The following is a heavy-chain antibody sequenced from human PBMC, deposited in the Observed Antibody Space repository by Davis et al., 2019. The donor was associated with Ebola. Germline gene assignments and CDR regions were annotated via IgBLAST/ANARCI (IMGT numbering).Heavy chain of an antibody. D-gene: IGHD3-3*01. CDR1: GFTFSSYA. Sequence: PGGSLRLSCAASGFTFSSYAMSWVRQAPGKGLEWVSAISGSGGSTYYADSVKGRFTISRDNSKNTLYLQMNSLRAEDTAVYYCAKDEGGTIFGVVINYYYGMDVWGQGTTVTVSS. CDR2: ISGSGGST. J-gene: IGHJ6*02. V-gene: IGHV3-23*01. CDR3: AKDEGGTIFGVVINYYYGMDV.